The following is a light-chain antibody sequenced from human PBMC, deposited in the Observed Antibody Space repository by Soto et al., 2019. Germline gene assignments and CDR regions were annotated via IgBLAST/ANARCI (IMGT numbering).Light chain of an antibody. J-gene: IGLJ3*02. CDR3: ASYTPSNTPWV. CDR2: DVS. V-gene: IGLV2-14*03. Sequence: QSALTQPASVSESPGQSITISCTGTSSDVGGYKYVSWYQQHPGKAPKLMIYDVSYRPSGVPNRFSGSKSGNTASLTISGLQVEDEADYYCASYTPSNTPWVFGGGTKLTVL. CDR1: SSDVGGYKY.